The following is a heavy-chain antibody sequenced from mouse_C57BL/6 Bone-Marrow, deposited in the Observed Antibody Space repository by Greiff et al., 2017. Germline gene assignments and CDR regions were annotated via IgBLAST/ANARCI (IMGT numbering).Heavy chain of an antibody. CDR3: AKVLGAYSKDAVGD. CDR1: GYTFTSYW. J-gene: IGHJ4*01. Sequence: QVQLQQPGTELVKPGASVKLSCKASGYTFTSYWMHWVKQRPGQGLEWIGNINPSNGGTNYNEKFKSKATLTVDKSSSTAYMQLSSLTSEDAAVYDGAKVLGAYSKDAVGDWGQGASVTVSS. V-gene: IGHV1-53*01. CDR2: INPSNGGT. D-gene: IGHD2-5*01.